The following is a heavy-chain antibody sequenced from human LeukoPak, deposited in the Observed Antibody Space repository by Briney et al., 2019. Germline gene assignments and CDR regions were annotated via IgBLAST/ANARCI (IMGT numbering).Heavy chain of an antibody. CDR2: INPRSGAT. J-gene: IGHJ4*02. Sequence: ASVKVSCKASGYTFTSYGISWVRQAPGQGLEWMGWINPRSGATNYAQKFQGRVTMTRDTSISTAYMELSRLTSDDTAVYYCATDPTTAGTTRFDYWGQGTLVTVSS. V-gene: IGHV1-2*02. CDR3: ATDPTTAGTTRFDY. D-gene: IGHD1-1*01. CDR1: GYTFTSYG.